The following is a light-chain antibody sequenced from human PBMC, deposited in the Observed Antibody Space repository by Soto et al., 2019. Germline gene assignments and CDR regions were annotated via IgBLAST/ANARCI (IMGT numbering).Light chain of an antibody. CDR2: GAS. V-gene: IGKV3-15*01. Sequence: EVVMTQSPATLSVSPGDRATLSCRASQSVDTNVAWYQQKPGQAPRLLVYGASTRATGIPARFTGFGSGTDFTLTLSGLQSDDFAVYYCQQYYTWPPDTFGQGTKLQIK. J-gene: IGKJ2*01. CDR3: QQYYTWPPDT. CDR1: QSVDTN.